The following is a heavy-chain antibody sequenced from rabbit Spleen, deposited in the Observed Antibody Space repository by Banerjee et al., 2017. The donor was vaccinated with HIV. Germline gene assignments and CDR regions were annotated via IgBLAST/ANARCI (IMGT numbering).Heavy chain of an antibody. CDR2: IYTGRSGST. CDR1: EVSFSSGYY. Sequence: QSLEESGGDLVKPGASLTLTCTASEVSFSSGYYMCWVRQAPGKGLEWIACIYTGRSGSTYYASWATGRFTCSKASSTTVTLQMTSLTAADTATYFCARDTGSSFSTYGMDLWGPGTLVTVS. D-gene: IGHD8-1*01. V-gene: IGHV1S40*01. CDR3: ARDTGSSFSTYGMDL. J-gene: IGHJ6*01.